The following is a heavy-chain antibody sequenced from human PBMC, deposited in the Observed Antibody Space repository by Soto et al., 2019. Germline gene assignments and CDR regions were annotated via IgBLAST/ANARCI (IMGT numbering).Heavy chain of an antibody. CDR2: INPETGGT. Sequence: ASVKVSCKASGYTFTGYYVHWVREAPGQGLEWMGWINPETGGTSYAQKFQGRVTLSRDTSINTAYLELSSLRFDDAAVYFCARERFQVISDGMDVWGQGTTVTVSS. CDR1: GYTFTGYY. V-gene: IGHV1-2*02. J-gene: IGHJ6*02. D-gene: IGHD2-21*01. CDR3: ARERFQVISDGMDV.